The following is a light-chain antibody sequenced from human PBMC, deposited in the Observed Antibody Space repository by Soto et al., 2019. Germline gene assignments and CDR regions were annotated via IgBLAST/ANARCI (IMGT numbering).Light chain of an antibody. CDR1: QNIGRW. CDR3: QQYNLHSPAT. V-gene: IGKV1-5*01. J-gene: IGKJ1*01. CDR2: DVS. Sequence: DIQMTQSPASLSASLGDRVTITCRASQNIGRWLAWYQQKPGKAPKLMIYDVSTLISGVPSRFSGSGSGTEFTLTISSLQPDDFTTYYCQQYNLHSPATFGPGTLVDIK.